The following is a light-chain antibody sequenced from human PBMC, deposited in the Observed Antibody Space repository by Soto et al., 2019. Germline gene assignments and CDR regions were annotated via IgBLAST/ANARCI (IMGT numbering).Light chain of an antibody. CDR2: AAS. V-gene: IGKV3-20*01. CDR3: QQYGSSRWT. J-gene: IGKJ1*01. CDR1: QSVSSSY. Sequence: EVVLTQSPGTLSFSPEERTTLSCRASQSVSSSYLAWYQQKPGQAPRLLIYAASSRATGIPDRFSGSGSGTDFTLTISRLEPEDFALYYCQQYGSSRWTLGQGTKVEIK.